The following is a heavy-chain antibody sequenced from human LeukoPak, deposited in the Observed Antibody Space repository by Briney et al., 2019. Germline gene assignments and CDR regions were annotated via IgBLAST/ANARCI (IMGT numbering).Heavy chain of an antibody. Sequence: GESLKISCKGSGYSFTSYWIGWVRQMPGKGLEWMGIIYPGDSDTRYSPSFQGQVTISADKSISTAYLQWSSLKASDTAMYYCARLGDSSCYPCRGDYWGQGTLVTVSS. CDR1: GYSFTSYW. D-gene: IGHD3-22*01. V-gene: IGHV5-51*01. CDR2: IYPGDSDT. J-gene: IGHJ4*02. CDR3: ARLGDSSCYPCRGDY.